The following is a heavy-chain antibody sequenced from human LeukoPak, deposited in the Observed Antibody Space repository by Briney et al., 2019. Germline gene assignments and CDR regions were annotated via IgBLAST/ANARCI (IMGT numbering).Heavy chain of an antibody. D-gene: IGHD3-22*01. CDR2: ISGSGGST. J-gene: IGHJ4*02. V-gene: IGHV3-23*01. CDR3: ARDVLTYYYDSSGYYDY. CDR1: GFTFSSYA. Sequence: PGGSLRLSCAASGFTFSSYAMSWVRQAPGKGLEWVSAISGSGGSTYYADSVKGRFTISRDNSKNTLYLQMNSLRAEDTALYYCARDVLTYYYDSSGYYDYWGQGTLVTVSS.